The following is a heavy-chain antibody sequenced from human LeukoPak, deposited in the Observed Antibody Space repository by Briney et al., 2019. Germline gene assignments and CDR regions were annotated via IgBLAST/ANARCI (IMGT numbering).Heavy chain of an antibody. V-gene: IGHV4-34*01. Sequence: SEALSLTCAVYGGSFSGYYWSWIRQPPGKGLEWIGEINHSGSTNYNPSLKSRVTISVDTSKNQFSLKLSSVTAADTAVYYCARTAKERHDSSGYYERYFDYWGQGTLVTVSS. CDR2: INHSGST. D-gene: IGHD3-22*01. CDR3: ARTAKERHDSSGYYERYFDY. CDR1: GGSFSGYY. J-gene: IGHJ4*02.